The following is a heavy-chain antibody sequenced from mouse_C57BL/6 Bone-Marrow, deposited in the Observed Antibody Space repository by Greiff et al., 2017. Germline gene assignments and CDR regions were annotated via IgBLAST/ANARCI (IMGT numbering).Heavy chain of an antibody. CDR2: IWWDDDK. CDR3: ARGYYGSSSWFAY. Sequence: QVTLKVSGPGILQPSQTLSLTCSFSGFSLNTVDLSVGWIRQPSGKGLEWLAHIWWDDDKYYNPALKSRLTISKDTSKNLVFLKIANVDTADTATYYCARGYYGSSSWFAYWGQGTLVTVSA. J-gene: IGHJ3*01. CDR1: GFSLNTVDLS. D-gene: IGHD1-1*01. V-gene: IGHV8-8*01.